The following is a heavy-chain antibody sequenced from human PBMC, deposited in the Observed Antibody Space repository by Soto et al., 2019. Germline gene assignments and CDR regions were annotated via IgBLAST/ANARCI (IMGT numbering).Heavy chain of an antibody. CDR1: GGTFSSYA. Sequence: SVKVSCKASGGTFSSYAISWVRQAPGQGLEWMGGIIPIFGTANYAQKFQGRVTITADESTSTAYMELSSLRSEDTAVYYCARDPVTHDSSGYYPTGYWGQGTLVTVSS. D-gene: IGHD3-22*01. J-gene: IGHJ4*02. CDR3: ARDPVTHDSSGYYPTGY. V-gene: IGHV1-69*13. CDR2: IIPIFGTA.